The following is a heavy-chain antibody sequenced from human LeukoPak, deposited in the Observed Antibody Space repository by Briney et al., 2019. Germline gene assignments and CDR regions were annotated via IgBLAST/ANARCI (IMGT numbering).Heavy chain of an antibody. CDR2: INTNTGNP. CDR3: ARESHGSGNDY. CDR1: GYTFTSYD. Sequence: ASVKVSCKASGYTFTSYDINWVRQATGQGLEWMGWINTNTGNPTYAQGFTGRFVFSLDTSVSTAYLQISSLKAEDTAVYYCARESHGSGNDYWGQGTLVTVSS. J-gene: IGHJ4*02. V-gene: IGHV7-4-1*02. D-gene: IGHD3-10*01.